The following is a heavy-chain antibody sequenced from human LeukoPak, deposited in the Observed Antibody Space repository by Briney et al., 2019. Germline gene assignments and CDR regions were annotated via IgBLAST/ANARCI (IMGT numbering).Heavy chain of an antibody. CDR3: ARMGGDYSNPLGS. V-gene: IGHV5-51*01. D-gene: IGHD4-4*01. CDR1: GYSFTNYW. CDR2: IYPGDSDT. Sequence: RGESLKISCKCSGYSFTNYWIGWVRQMPGKGLEWMGIIYPGDSDTRYSPSFQGQVTISADKSISTTYLQWSTLKASDTAMYYCARMGGDYSNPLGSWGQGTLVTVSS. J-gene: IGHJ5*02.